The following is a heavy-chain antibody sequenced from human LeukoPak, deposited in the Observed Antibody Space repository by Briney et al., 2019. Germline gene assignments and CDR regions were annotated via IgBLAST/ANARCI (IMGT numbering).Heavy chain of an antibody. V-gene: IGHV3-66*01. CDR1: GFTVSSNY. CDR3: ARIHAS. J-gene: IGHJ3*01. CDR2: IYSGGST. Sequence: GGSLRLSCAASGFTVSSNYMSWVRQAPGKGLEWVSVIYSGGSTYYADSVKDRFTISRDNAKNSLYLRMNSLRAEDTAVYYCARIHASWGQGTMVTVSS.